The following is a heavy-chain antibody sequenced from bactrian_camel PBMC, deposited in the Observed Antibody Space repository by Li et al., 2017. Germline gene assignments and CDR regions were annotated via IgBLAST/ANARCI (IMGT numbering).Heavy chain of an antibody. Sequence: QLVESGGGSVQAGGSLRLSCAVSGYTANNYCLAWFRQTPGKERDRVAAIYSGGGSTYYADSVKGRFTVSQDRAKNTVYLQMDALKPEDSAMYYCAAEAGRMRGRACNLLNGPDFSHWGQGTQVTVS. CDR2: IYSGGGST. V-gene: IGHV3S25*01. D-gene: IGHD1*01. CDR1: GYTANNYC. CDR3: AAEAGRMRGRACNLLNGPDFSH. J-gene: IGHJ6*01.